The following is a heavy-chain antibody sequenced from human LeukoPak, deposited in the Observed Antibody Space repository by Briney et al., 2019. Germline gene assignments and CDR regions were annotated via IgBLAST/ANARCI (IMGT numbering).Heavy chain of an antibody. V-gene: IGHV3-23*01. Sequence: GGSLRLSYAASGFTFSSYAMSWVRQAPGKGLEWVSTISGSGDYTYYADSVKGRFTISRDNSKNTLYLQMNRLSAEDTAVYYCARRIPATASGLDYWGQGTLVTVSS. CDR3: ARRIPATASGLDY. J-gene: IGHJ4*02. CDR1: GFTFSSYA. CDR2: ISGSGDYT. D-gene: IGHD2-2*01.